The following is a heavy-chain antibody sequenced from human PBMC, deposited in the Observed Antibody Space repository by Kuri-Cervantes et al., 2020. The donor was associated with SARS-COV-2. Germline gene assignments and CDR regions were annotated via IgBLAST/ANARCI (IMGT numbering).Heavy chain of an antibody. CDR3: ARQLRLYSMDV. Sequence: SETLSLTCTVSGDSISRGTFFCIWIRQPPGMGLEWIGYIYHSGKSYLHPSLNSRVTISVDTSKNQFSLKLSSVTAADTAVYYCARQLRLYSMDVWGKGTTVTVSS. V-gene: IGHV4-30-2*01. D-gene: IGHD5-12*01. CDR1: GDSISRGTFF. CDR2: IYHSGKS. J-gene: IGHJ6*03.